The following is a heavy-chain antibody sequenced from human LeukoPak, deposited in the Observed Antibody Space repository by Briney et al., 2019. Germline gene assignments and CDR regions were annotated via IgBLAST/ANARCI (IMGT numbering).Heavy chain of an antibody. J-gene: IGHJ4*02. CDR1: GVSISSSNSY. CDR2: IYYSGST. Sequence: SETLSLTCTVSGVSISSSNSYWGWLRQPPGKGLEWIGSIYYSGSTYYNPSLRSRVTISVDTSKNQFSLKLSSVTAADAAIYYCARTRRSPTGTFDLWGQGTLVTVSS. V-gene: IGHV4-39*07. CDR3: ARTRRSPTGTFDL.